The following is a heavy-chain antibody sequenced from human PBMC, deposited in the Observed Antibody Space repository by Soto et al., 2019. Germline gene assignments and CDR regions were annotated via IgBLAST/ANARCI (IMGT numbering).Heavy chain of an antibody. J-gene: IGHJ6*02. V-gene: IGHV1-3*01. Sequence: VASVKVSCKASGYTFTTYVMHWVRQAPGQRLEWMGWINAGNDNTKYSQKFQGRVTITRDTSASTVYMELSSLSSEDTAVYYCARVGQYYYGMDFWGQGTTVTVSS. D-gene: IGHD3-10*01. CDR3: ARVGQYYYGMDF. CDR1: GYTFTTYV. CDR2: INAGNDNT.